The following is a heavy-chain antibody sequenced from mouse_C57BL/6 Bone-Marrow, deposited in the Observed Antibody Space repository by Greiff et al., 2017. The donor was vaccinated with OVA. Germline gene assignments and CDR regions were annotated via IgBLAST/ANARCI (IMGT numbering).Heavy chain of an antibody. J-gene: IGHJ2*01. D-gene: IGHD2-4*01. V-gene: IGHV5-6*01. CDR1: GFTFSSYG. Sequence: EVQLQQSGGDLVKPGGSLKLSCAASGFTFSSYGMSWVRQTPDKRLEWVATISSGGSYTYYPDSVKGRFTISRDNAKNTLYLQMSSLKSEDTAMYYCARPYDYGFDYWGQGTTLTVSS. CDR2: ISSGGSYT. CDR3: ARPYDYGFDY.